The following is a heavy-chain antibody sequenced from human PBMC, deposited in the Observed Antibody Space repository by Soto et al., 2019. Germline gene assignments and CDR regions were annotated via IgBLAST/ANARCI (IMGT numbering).Heavy chain of an antibody. J-gene: IGHJ5*02. D-gene: IGHD5-18*01. CDR2: IRSKANSYAT. Sequence: EVQLVESGGGLVQPGGSLKLSCAASGFTFSGSAMHWGRQASGKGLEWVGRIRSKANSYATAYAASVKGRFTISRDDSKNTAYLQMNSLKTADTAVYYCTITDTAMVTIWFDPWGQGTLVTVSS. V-gene: IGHV3-73*02. CDR3: TITDTAMVTIWFDP. CDR1: GFTFSGSA.